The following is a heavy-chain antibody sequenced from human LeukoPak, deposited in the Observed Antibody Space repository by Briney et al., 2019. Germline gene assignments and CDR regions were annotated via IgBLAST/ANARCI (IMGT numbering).Heavy chain of an antibody. Sequence: PGGSLRLSCAASGFTFDDYAMHWVRQAPGKGLEWVSGISWNSGSIGYADSVKGRFTISRDNAKNSLYLQMNSLRAEDMALYYYAKGGSGSYYESVDYWGQGILVTVSS. CDR2: ISWNSGSI. V-gene: IGHV3-9*03. J-gene: IGHJ4*02. CDR3: AKGGSGSYYESVDY. D-gene: IGHD1-26*01. CDR1: GFTFDDYA.